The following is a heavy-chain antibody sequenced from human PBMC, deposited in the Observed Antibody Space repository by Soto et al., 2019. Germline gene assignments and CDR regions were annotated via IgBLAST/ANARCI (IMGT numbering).Heavy chain of an antibody. CDR1: GFSLSTSGVG. D-gene: IGHD6-13*01. V-gene: IGHV2-5*02. CDR2: IYWDDDT. Sequence: QITWKESGPTLVKPTQPLTLTCTFSGFSLSTSGVGVGWIRQPPGEALEWLTLIYWDDDTRYSPSLKSRLTITKDTSKNQVVLTMTSMDPVDTATYYCAHFSIAAGVPNFQHWGQGTLVTVAS. J-gene: IGHJ1*01. CDR3: AHFSIAAGVPNFQH.